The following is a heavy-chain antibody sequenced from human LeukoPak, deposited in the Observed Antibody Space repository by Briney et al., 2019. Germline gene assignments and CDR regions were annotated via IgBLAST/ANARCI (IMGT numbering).Heavy chain of an antibody. Sequence: GGSLRLSCAASGFTVSSNYMSWVRQAPGKGLEWVSVIYSGGSTYYADSVKGRFTISRDNSKNTLYLQMNSLRAEDTAVYYRARGRVITEDAFDIWGQGTMVTVSS. CDR3: ARGRVITEDAFDI. V-gene: IGHV3-53*01. CDR1: GFTVSSNY. J-gene: IGHJ3*02. D-gene: IGHD3-22*01. CDR2: IYSGGST.